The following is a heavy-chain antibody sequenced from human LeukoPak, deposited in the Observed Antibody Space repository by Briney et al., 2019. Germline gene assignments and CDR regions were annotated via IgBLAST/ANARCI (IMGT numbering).Heavy chain of an antibody. V-gene: IGHV3-53*01. CDR2: IYSDGRT. CDR3: TRDPTAVADRGDY. CDR1: GFTVSTNY. Sequence: GGSLRLSCAASGFTVSTNYLSWVRQAPGKGLEWVSSIYSDGRTYYADSVKGRFTISRDNIKNSVYLQMNSLRAEDTAVYYCTRDPTAVADRGDYWGQGTLVTVSS. D-gene: IGHD6-19*01. J-gene: IGHJ4*02.